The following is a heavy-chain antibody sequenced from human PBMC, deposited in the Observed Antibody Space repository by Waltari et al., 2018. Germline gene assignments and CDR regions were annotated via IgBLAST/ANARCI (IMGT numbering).Heavy chain of an antibody. CDR2: SYSGGST. CDR3: AKDRGLDY. Sequence: EVQLLESGGGLVQPGGSLRLSCAASGFTFSSYAMSWVRQAPGKGLELVSVSYSGGSTYYADSVKGRFTISRDNSKNTLYLQMNSLRAEDTAVYYCAKDRGLDYWGQGTLVTVSS. V-gene: IGHV3-23*03. J-gene: IGHJ4*02. CDR1: GFTFSSYA.